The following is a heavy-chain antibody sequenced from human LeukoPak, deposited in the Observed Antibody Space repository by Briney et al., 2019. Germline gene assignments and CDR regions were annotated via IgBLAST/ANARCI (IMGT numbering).Heavy chain of an antibody. V-gene: IGHV3-30-3*01. D-gene: IGHD3-22*01. CDR1: GFTFSSYA. CDR2: ISYDGSNK. J-gene: IGHJ4*02. CDR3: ARSYDSSGQGAAFDY. Sequence: GRSLRLSCAASGFTFSSYAMHWVRQAPGKGLEWVAVISYDGSNKYYADSVKGRFTISRDNSKNTLYLQMNRLRAEDTAVYYCARSYDSSGQGAAFDYWGQGTLVTVSS.